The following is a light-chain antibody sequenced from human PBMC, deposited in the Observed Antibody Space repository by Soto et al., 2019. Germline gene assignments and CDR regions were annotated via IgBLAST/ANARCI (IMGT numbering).Light chain of an antibody. V-gene: IGKV3-20*01. Sequence: EIVLTQPPGTLSLSPGERATLSCRASQSVSSSYLTWYQQKPGQAPRLLIYGASSRATGIPDRFSGSGSGKDFTLTISRLEPEDFAGYYCQQYGSSPPITFGQGTRLEIK. J-gene: IGKJ5*01. CDR1: QSVSSSY. CDR2: GAS. CDR3: QQYGSSPPIT.